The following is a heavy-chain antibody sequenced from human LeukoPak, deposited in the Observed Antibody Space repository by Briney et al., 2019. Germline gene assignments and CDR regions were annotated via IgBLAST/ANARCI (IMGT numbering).Heavy chain of an antibody. CDR1: GDSISNDY. CDR2: MYNRGST. V-gene: IGHV4-59*01. D-gene: IGHD6-19*01. Sequence: PSETLSLTCTVSGDSISNDYWSWIRQSPGKELEWRGYMYNRGSTIYNPSLKSRVTISTDTSKNQFSLRLTSVTAADTAVYYCARAEKAVTGTLDSWGQGTLITVSS. J-gene: IGHJ4*02. CDR3: ARAEKAVTGTLDS.